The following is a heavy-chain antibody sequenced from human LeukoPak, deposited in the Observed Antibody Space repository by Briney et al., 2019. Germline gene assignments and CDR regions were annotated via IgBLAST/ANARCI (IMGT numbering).Heavy chain of an antibody. CDR3: ARANGWYGNYFDY. CDR2: ISYDGRTK. D-gene: IGHD6-19*01. CDR1: GFTFNTYA. V-gene: IGHV3-30*04. Sequence: GRSLRLSCAVSGFTFNTYAMHWVRQAPGMGLEWVAVISYDGRTKYYRDSVTGRFTVSRDNSKNTLYVQMNSLRAEDTAVYYCARANGWYGNYFDYWGQGTLVTVSS. J-gene: IGHJ4*02.